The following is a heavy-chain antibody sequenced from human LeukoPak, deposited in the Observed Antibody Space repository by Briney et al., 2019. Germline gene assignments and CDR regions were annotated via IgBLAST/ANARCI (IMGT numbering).Heavy chain of an antibody. J-gene: IGHJ5*02. CDR3: ARDGGPGIAAAAPNWFDP. CDR2: INPNSGGT. Sequence: GASVKVSCKASGYTFTGYHMHWVRQAPGQGLEWMGWINPNSGGTNYAQKFQGWVTMTRDTSISTAYMELSRLRSDDTAVYYCARDGGPGIAAAAPNWFDPWGQGTLVTVSS. V-gene: IGHV1-2*04. D-gene: IGHD6-13*01. CDR1: GYTFTGYH.